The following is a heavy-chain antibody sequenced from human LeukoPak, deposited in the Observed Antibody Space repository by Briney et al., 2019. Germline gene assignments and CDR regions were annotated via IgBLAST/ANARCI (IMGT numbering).Heavy chain of an antibody. Sequence: GASVKVSCKASGYTFTSYAMHWVRQAPGQGPGWMGWISTSTGDAKYTQKFQGRVTLTTDTSTSTAYMELSSLRSDDTAVYYCARDDNYGIFVNVDYWGQGTLVTVSS. CDR2: ISTSTGDA. CDR1: GYTFTSYA. CDR3: ARDDNYGIFVNVDY. J-gene: IGHJ4*02. V-gene: IGHV1-3*04. D-gene: IGHD4-11*01.